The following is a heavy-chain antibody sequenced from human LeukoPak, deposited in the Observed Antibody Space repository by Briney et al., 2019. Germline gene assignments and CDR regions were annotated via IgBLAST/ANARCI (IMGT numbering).Heavy chain of an antibody. V-gene: IGHV3-23*01. Sequence: GGSLRLSCAASGFTFSSYAMSWVRQAPGKGLEWVSAISGSGGGTYYADSVKGRFTISRDNSKNTLYLQMNSLRAEDTAVYYCAKVRRSAEYFQHWGQGTLVTVSS. CDR3: AKVRRSAEYFQH. CDR2: ISGSGGGT. CDR1: GFTFSSYA. J-gene: IGHJ1*01.